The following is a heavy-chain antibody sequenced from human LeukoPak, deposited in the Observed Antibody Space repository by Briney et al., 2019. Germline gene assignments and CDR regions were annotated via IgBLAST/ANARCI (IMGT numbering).Heavy chain of an antibody. CDR1: RDSLSSYY. J-gene: IGHJ5*02. CDR3: ARDRTGLTTVTSGYNWFDP. CDR2: IYYSGST. Sequence: PSEALSLTCTLSRDSLSSYYWSSVPQPPGKGLEWSGYIYYSGSTNYNPSLKSRVTISVDTSKNQFSLKLSSVTAADTAVYYCARDRTGLTTVTSGYNWFDPWGQGTLVTVSS. D-gene: IGHD4-17*01. V-gene: IGHV4-59*01.